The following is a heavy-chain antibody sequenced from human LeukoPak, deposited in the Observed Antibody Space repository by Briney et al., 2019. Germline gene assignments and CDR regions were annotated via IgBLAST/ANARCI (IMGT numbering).Heavy chain of an antibody. V-gene: IGHV1-2*02. CDR1: GFTLTGYY. CDR3: ARTTYYDLWSGYYRGFDP. Sequence: ASVKVSCKASGFTLTGYYMHWVRQAPGQGLEWMGWINPNSGGTNYAQKSQGRVTMTRDTSISTAYMELSRLRSDDTAVYYCARTTYYDLWSGYYRGFDPWGQGTLVTVSS. CDR2: INPNSGGT. D-gene: IGHD3-3*01. J-gene: IGHJ5*02.